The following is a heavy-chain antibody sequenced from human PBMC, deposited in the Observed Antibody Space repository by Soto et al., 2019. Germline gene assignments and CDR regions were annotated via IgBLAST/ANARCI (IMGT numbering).Heavy chain of an antibody. CDR2: IYPGDSDT. Sequence: PGESLKISCKGSGYSFTSYWIGWVRQMPGKGLEWMGIIYPGDSDTRYSPSFQGQVTISADKSISTAYLQWSSLKASDTAMYYCAIYGDYRLPKDNWFDPWGQGTLVTVSS. V-gene: IGHV5-51*01. J-gene: IGHJ5*02. D-gene: IGHD4-17*01. CDR1: GYSFTSYW. CDR3: AIYGDYRLPKDNWFDP.